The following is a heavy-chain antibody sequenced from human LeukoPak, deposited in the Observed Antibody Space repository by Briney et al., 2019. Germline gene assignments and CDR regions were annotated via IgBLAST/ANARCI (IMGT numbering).Heavy chain of an antibody. Sequence: SETLSLTCTVSGGSISSYYWSWIRQPAGKGLEWIGRIYSSGSTNYNPSLKSRVTISVDPSNNQFSLKLSSVTAADTAVYYCARGRYSSSWYFKDYWGQGTLVTVSS. CDR1: GGSISSYY. J-gene: IGHJ4*02. CDR3: ARGRYSSSWYFKDY. V-gene: IGHV4-4*07. D-gene: IGHD6-13*01. CDR2: IYSSGST.